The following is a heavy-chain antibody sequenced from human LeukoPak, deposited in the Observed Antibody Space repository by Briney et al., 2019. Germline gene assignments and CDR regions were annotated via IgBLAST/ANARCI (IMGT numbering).Heavy chain of an antibody. CDR3: ARDRDCGDGGCYPHFDY. Sequence: GGSLRLSCAASGFTLSSTWMSWVRQSPGKGLEWVANIRQDGSERYYIDSVRGRFTISRDNAKNSLSLQMNSLRVEDTAVYYCARDRDCGDGGCYPHFDYWGQGVQVTVSS. V-gene: IGHV3-7*01. D-gene: IGHD2-15*01. J-gene: IGHJ4*02. CDR2: IRQDGSER. CDR1: GFTLSSTW.